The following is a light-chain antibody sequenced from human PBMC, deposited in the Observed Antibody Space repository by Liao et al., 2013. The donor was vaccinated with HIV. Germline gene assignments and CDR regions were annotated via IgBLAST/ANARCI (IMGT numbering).Light chain of an antibody. J-gene: IGLJ1*01. CDR2: EDT. Sequence: SYELTQPPSVSVSPGQTASITCSGNKLGDKYASWYQQKPGQSPVLVIYEDTKRPSGIPGRFSGSNSENTATLTISGTQPMDEADYYCQAWDSNTAYVFGTGTKVSVL. V-gene: IGLV3-1*01. CDR3: QAWDSNTAYV. CDR1: KLGDKY.